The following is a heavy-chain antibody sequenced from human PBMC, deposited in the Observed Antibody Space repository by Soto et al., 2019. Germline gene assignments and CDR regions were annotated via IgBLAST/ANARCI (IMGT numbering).Heavy chain of an antibody. Sequence: PGGSLRLSCEGSGFTFSGYYIKWMRQAPGKGLEWISYSSNSGTFSRYADSVKGRFSISRDNTKNLLYLQMNSLRAEDTAVYYCARSGDNYNRLDYWGQGTPVTAPQ. CDR3: ARSGDNYNRLDY. J-gene: IGHJ4*02. V-gene: IGHV3-11*06. D-gene: IGHD1-1*01. CDR2: SSNSGTFS. CDR1: GFTFSGYY.